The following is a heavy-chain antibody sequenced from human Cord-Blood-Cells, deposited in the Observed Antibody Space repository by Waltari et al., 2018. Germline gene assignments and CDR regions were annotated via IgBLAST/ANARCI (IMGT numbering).Heavy chain of an antibody. V-gene: IGHV1-2*02. CDR3: ARRRTGDAFDI. CDR2: INPNSGGT. J-gene: IGHJ3*02. Sequence: QVHLVQTGAQVQTTGASLTVSRKASGYTFTGSYMPWVRQAPGHGLEWTGWINPNSGGTNYAQKFQGRVTMTRDTSISTAYMELSRLRSDDTAVYYCARRRTGDAFDIWGQGTMVTVSS. D-gene: IGHD3-9*01. CDR1: GYTFTGSY.